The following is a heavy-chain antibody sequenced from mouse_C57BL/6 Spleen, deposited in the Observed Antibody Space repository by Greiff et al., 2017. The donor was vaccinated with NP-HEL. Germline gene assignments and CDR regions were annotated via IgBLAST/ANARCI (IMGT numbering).Heavy chain of an antibody. CDR1: GFTFSSYT. CDR2: ISGGGGNT. CDR3: ARHWDY. V-gene: IGHV5-9*01. J-gene: IGHJ2*01. Sequence: DVKLVESGGGLVKPGGSLKLSCAASGFTFSSYTMSWVRQTPEKRLEWVATISGGGGNTYYPDSVKGRFTISRDNAKNTLYLQMSRLRSEDTALYYCARHWDYWGQGTTLTVSS.